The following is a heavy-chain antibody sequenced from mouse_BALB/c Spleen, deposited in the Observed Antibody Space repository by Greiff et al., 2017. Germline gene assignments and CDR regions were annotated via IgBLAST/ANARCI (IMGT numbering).Heavy chain of an antibody. CDR1: GFTFSSFG. CDR2: ISSGSSTI. J-gene: IGHJ4*01. CDR3: ARWELGRRYAMDY. V-gene: IGHV5-17*02. Sequence: EVKLVESGGGLVQPGGSRKLSCAASGFTFSSFGMHWVRQAPEKGLEWVAYISSGSSTIYYADTVKGRFTISRDNPKNTLFLQMTSLRSEDTAMYYCARWELGRRYAMDYWGQGTSVTVSS. D-gene: IGHD4-1*01.